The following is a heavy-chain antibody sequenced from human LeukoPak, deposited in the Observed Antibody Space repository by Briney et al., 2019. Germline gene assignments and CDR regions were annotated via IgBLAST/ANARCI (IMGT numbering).Heavy chain of an antibody. Sequence: GASVKVSCKSSGYTFTGYYMRWVRQAPGQGLEWMGWINPNSGGTNYAQKFQGRVTLTRDTSISTAYMELSSLRSDDTAVYYCARGDVYNDYWGQGSLVTVSS. CDR1: GYTFTGYY. D-gene: IGHD5-24*01. V-gene: IGHV1-2*02. CDR3: ARGDVYNDY. CDR2: INPNSGGT. J-gene: IGHJ4*02.